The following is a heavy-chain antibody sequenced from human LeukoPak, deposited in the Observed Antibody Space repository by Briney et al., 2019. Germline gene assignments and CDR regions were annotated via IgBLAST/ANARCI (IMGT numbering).Heavy chain of an antibody. CDR3: ARETVTMVRGVIKDFQH. J-gene: IGHJ1*01. D-gene: IGHD3-10*01. CDR2: IYSGGST. Sequence: GGSRSLSCAAPGFTVSSNYMSWARQAQGKGLEWASVIYSGGSTYYADSVKGRFTISRDNSKNTLYLQLNSLRAEDTAVYYCARETVTMVRGVIKDFQHWGQGTLVTVSS. CDR1: GFTVSSNY. V-gene: IGHV3-66*02.